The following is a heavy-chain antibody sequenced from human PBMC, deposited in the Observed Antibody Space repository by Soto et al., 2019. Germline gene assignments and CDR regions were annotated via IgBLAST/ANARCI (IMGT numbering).Heavy chain of an antibody. CDR1: GGSISSGDYY. Sequence: TLSLPFTVSGGSISSGDYYGSGIRQPPGKGLEWIGYIYYSGSTYYNPSLKSRVTISVDTSKNQFSLKLSSVTAADTAVYYCAREIVKAVYRYYYYGMDVWGQGTTVTVSS. V-gene: IGHV4-30-4*01. CDR2: IYYSGST. J-gene: IGHJ6*02. D-gene: IGHD2-2*01. CDR3: AREIVKAVYRYYYYGMDV.